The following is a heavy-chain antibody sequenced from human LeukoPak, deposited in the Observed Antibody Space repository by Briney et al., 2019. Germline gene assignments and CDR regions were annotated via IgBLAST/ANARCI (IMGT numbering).Heavy chain of an antibody. J-gene: IGHJ4*02. Sequence: SETLSLTCTVSGGSLSDYYWSWIRQPPGKGLEWIGYIYYSGSTNYDPSLKSRVTISVDTSMNQFSLKLNSVTAADTAMYYCARQYGSGPFDYWGQGTLVTVSS. CDR2: IYYSGST. V-gene: IGHV4-59*01. CDR3: ARQYGSGPFDY. CDR1: GGSLSDYY. D-gene: IGHD3-10*01.